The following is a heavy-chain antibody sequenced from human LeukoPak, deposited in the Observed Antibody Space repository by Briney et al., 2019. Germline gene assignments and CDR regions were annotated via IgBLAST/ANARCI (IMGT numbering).Heavy chain of an antibody. CDR3: ARGYDSSAYYPFNY. CDR2: ISDSGST. CDR1: GGSLSTHH. Sequence: PSETPSLTRVVSGGSLSTHHWSWIRQSPGRGLEWIGYISDSGSTNYNPSLKSRVTISVDTSKNQFSLMLSSVTAADTAVYYCARGYDSSAYYPFNYWGQGTLVTVSS. D-gene: IGHD3-22*01. J-gene: IGHJ4*02. V-gene: IGHV4-59*11.